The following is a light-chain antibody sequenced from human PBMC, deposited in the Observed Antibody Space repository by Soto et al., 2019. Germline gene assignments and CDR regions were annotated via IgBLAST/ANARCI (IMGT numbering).Light chain of an antibody. CDR3: QHRTNWPPA. J-gene: IGKJ5*01. CDR1: QSISSY. V-gene: IGKV3-11*01. Sequence: EFVLTQSPATLSLSPGERATLSCRASQSISSYLAWFHQKPGQAPRLLIYDASNRATGIPARFSGGGSGTDFALTISSLEPEDFAVYYCQHRTNWPPAFGQGTRLEIK. CDR2: DAS.